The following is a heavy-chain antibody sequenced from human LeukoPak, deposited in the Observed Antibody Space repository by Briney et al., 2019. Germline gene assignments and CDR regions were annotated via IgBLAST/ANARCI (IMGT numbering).Heavy chain of an antibody. Sequence: SETLSLTCAVYGGSFRGYYWSWIRQPPGKGLEWIGEINHSGSTNYNPSLKCRVTISVDTSKNQFSLKLSSVTAADTAVYYCARGRRSYYDSSGYRNYYYYGMDVWGQGTTVTVSS. CDR1: GGSFRGYY. V-gene: IGHV4-34*01. J-gene: IGHJ6*02. CDR3: ARGRRSYYDSSGYRNYYYYGMDV. D-gene: IGHD3-22*01. CDR2: INHSGST.